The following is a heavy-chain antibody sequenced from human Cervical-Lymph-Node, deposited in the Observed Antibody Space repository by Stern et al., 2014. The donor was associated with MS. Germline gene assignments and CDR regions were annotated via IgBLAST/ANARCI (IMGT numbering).Heavy chain of an antibody. J-gene: IGHJ4*02. CDR2: IIPIIGTA. V-gene: IGHV1-69*01. D-gene: IGHD3-10*01. CDR1: GGTFSSSD. CDR3: ALGGFGHYFEY. Sequence: VQLVQSGAEVQKPGSSVKVSCRASGGTFSSSDISWVRPAPGQGLAWMGGIIPIIGTANYAQKYQGRVTITADESTSTAYMELSSLRSEDTAIYYCALGGFGHYFEYWGQGTLVTVSS.